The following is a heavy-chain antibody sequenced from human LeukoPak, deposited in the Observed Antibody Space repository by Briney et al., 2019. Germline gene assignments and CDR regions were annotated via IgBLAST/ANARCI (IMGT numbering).Heavy chain of an antibody. V-gene: IGHV3-23*01. CDR1: GFTFSSYA. D-gene: IGHD1-26*01. CDR2: ISGSGGST. CDR3: AKDEWYSGRRPG. J-gene: IGHJ4*02. Sequence: PGGSLRLSCAASGFTFSSYAMSWARQAPGKGLEWVSAISGSGGSTYYADSVKGRFTISRDNSKNTLYLQMNSLRAEGTAVYYCAKDEWYSGRRPGWGQGTLVTVSS.